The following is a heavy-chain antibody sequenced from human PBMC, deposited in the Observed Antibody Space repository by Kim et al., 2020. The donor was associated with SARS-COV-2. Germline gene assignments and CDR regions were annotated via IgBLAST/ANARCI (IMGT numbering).Heavy chain of an antibody. CDR3: ARDPAAGPGGFDP. J-gene: IGHJ5*02. Sequence: SETLSLTCTVSGGSISSGGYYWSWIRQHPGKGLEWIGYIYYSGSTYYNPSLKSRVTISVDTSKNQFSLKLSSVTAADTAVYYCARDPAAGPGGFDPWGQGTLVTVSS. V-gene: IGHV4-31*03. D-gene: IGHD6-13*01. CDR1: GGSISSGGYY. CDR2: IYYSGST.